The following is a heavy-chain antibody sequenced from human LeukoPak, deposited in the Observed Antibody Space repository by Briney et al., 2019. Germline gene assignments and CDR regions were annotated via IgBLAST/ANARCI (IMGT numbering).Heavy chain of an antibody. D-gene: IGHD2-2*01. CDR1: GYTSTGYY. V-gene: IGHV1-2*02. J-gene: IGHJ6*03. CDR3: SRGSSTSITYYMDV. Sequence: ASVKVSCKASGYTSTGYYIHWVRQAPGQGLEWMGWINPNSGGTNYAQKFQGRVTMTRDTSISTAYMELSRLRSDDTAVYYCSRGSSTSITYYMDVWGKGTTVTVSS. CDR2: INPNSGGT.